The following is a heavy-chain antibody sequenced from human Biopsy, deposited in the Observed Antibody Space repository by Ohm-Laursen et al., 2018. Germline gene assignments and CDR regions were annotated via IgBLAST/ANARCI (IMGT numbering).Heavy chain of an antibody. CDR1: GGSISSDY. J-gene: IGHJ4*02. CDR2: IYYSGNT. V-gene: IGHV4-59*04. CDR3: ARQVDFWSGYVDY. D-gene: IGHD3-3*01. Sequence: SDTLSLTCTVSGGSISSDYWSWIRQTPGKGLEWIGNIYYSGNTDYSPSLKSRVTISVDTSNTHFLLKLRSVTAADTAVYYCARQVDFWSGYVDYWGQGTLVAVSS.